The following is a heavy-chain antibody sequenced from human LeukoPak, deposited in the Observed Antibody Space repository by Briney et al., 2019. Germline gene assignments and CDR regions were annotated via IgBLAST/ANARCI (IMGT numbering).Heavy chain of an antibody. CDR3: AKRRDLVGGSGDAFDI. J-gene: IGHJ3*02. Sequence: SETLSLTCTVSGGSISSGGSYWSWIRQPAGKGLEWIGRIYTSGSNYAPSLKSRVTMSLDTSKNQFSLKLSSVTAADTAVYYRAKRRDLVGGSGDAFDIWGPGTMVTVSS. CDR1: GGSISSGGSY. CDR2: IYTSGS. D-gene: IGHD3-16*01. V-gene: IGHV4-61*02.